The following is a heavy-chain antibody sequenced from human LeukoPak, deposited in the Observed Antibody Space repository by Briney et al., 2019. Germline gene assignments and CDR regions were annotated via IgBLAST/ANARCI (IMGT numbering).Heavy chain of an antibody. CDR2: IYHSGST. J-gene: IGHJ4*01. Sequence: SGTLSLTCAVSGSSISSSNWWSWVRQPPGKGLEWIGEIYHSGSTNYNPSLKSRVTISVDKSKNQFSLKLSSVTAADTAVYYCARGGVGPGYGIDYWGHGTLVTVSS. CDR3: ARGGVGPGYGIDY. CDR1: GSSISSSNW. V-gene: IGHV4-4*02. D-gene: IGHD3-9*01.